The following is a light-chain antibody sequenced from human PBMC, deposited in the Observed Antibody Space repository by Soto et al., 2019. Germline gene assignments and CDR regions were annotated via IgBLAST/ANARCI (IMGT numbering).Light chain of an antibody. CDR1: QSVGSNY. CDR2: GAS. Sequence: ESVLTQFPGTLSLSAVEGVNLSCRLSQSVGSNYLAWYQQRPGQPPNPLIFGASHRAPDIPDRFSGSGSGTDFTLTISRLEPEDFAVYYCQQYGSSIQTFGQGTKVDIK. J-gene: IGKJ1*01. CDR3: QQYGSSIQT. V-gene: IGKV3-20*01.